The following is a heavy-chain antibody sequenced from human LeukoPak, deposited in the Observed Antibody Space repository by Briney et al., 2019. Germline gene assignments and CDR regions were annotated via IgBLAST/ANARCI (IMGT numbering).Heavy chain of an antibody. J-gene: IGHJ4*02. V-gene: IGHV1-18*01. D-gene: IGHD3-9*01. Sequence: ASVKVSCKASGYTFSSYGITWVRQAPGQGLEWMGWISGYNDNTNYAQKLQGRVTMTTDTSTSTAYMELRSLRSDDTAVYYCAREVFDWLLLGYWGQGTLVTVSS. CDR2: ISGYNDNT. CDR3: AREVFDWLLLGY. CDR1: GYTFSSYG.